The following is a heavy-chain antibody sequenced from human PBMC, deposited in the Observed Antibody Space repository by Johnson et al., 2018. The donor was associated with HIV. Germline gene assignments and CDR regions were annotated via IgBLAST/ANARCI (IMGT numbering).Heavy chain of an antibody. D-gene: IGHD3-16*01. V-gene: IGHV3-30-3*01. CDR3: ARGGRAKDAFDI. J-gene: IGHJ3*02. CDR2: ISNDGSNK. CDR1: AFTFSRYA. Sequence: QVQLVESGGGVVQPGRSLRLSCAASAFTFSRYAMHWVRQAPGKGLEWVAFISNDGSNKYYADSVKGRFTISRDNSKNTLYLQMNSLRAEDTALYYCARGGRAKDAFDIWGQGTMVTVSS.